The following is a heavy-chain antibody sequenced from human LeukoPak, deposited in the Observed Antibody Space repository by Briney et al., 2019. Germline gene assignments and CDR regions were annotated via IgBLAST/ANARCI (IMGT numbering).Heavy chain of an antibody. V-gene: IGHV3-21*04. CDR3: ARGGDSSGYYPDY. CDR2: ISSSSSYI. CDR1: GFTLSSYS. Sequence: GGSLRLSCAASGFTLSSYSMRWVRQAPGRGLGWVLSISSSSSYIYYADSVKGRFTISRDNAKNSLYMQMNSLRAEDTALYYCARGGDSSGYYPDYWGEGTLVTVSS. D-gene: IGHD3-22*01. J-gene: IGHJ4*02.